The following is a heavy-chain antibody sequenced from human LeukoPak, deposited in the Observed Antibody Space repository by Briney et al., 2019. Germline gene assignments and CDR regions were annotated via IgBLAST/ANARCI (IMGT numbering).Heavy chain of an antibody. V-gene: IGHV4-34*01. CDR1: GGSFSGYY. CDR3: ATDLRFLEWLRPGYYYGMDV. J-gene: IGHJ6*02. D-gene: IGHD3-3*01. CDR2: INHSGST. Sequence: SETLSLTCAVYGGSFSGYYWSWIRQPPGKGLEWIGEINHSGSTNYNPSLKSRVTISVDTSKNQFSLKLSSVTAADTAVYYCATDLRFLEWLRPGYYYGMDVWGQGTTVTVSS.